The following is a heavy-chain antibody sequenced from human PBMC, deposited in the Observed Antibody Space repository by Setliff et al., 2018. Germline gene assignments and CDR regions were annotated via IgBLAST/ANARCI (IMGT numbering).Heavy chain of an antibody. J-gene: IGHJ4*02. V-gene: IGHV3-15*01. CDR1: GFTFSDAW. CDR3: ATRLGDF. Sequence: PGGSLRLSCAASGFTFSDAWMNWVRQAPGKGLEWVGRIKSKADGGTADFAAPVKGRFTISRDDSKNTMSLQMNSLKTEDTAVYSCATRLGDFWGQGTLVTVSS. CDR2: IKSKADGGTA.